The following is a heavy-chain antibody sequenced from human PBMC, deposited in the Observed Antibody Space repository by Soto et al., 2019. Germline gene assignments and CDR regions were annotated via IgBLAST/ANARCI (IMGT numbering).Heavy chain of an antibody. D-gene: IGHD1-26*01. CDR3: ARGGSYFDY. CDR1: GFTFSSYE. V-gene: IGHV3-48*03. CDR2: ITGSGNTI. Sequence: EVQLVESGGGLVQPGGSLRLSCAASGFTFSSYEINWVRQAPGKGLEWVSYITGSGNTIYYADSVKGRFTISRDNAKTSMYLQMNSLRAEDTAVYYCARGGSYFDYWGQGTLVTVSS. J-gene: IGHJ4*02.